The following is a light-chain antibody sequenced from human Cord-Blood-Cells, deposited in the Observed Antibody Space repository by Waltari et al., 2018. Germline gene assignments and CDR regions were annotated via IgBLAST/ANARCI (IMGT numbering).Light chain of an antibody. CDR3: QQSYSTWWT. Sequence: DIQMTQSPSSLSASVGDRVTITCRASQSISSYLNWYQQKPGKAPQLLIYAASSLQGGVPSRFSGSGSGTDFTLTISSLQPEDFATYYCQQSYSTWWTFGQGTKVEIK. CDR2: AAS. V-gene: IGKV1-39*01. J-gene: IGKJ1*01. CDR1: QSISSY.